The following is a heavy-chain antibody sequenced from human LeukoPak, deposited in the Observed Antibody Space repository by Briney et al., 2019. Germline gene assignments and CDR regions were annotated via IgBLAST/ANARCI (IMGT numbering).Heavy chain of an antibody. CDR2: ISWNSGSI. J-gene: IGHJ3*02. CDR3: AKDISVGGWSDAFDI. CDR1: GFTFDDYA. V-gene: IGHV3-9*01. D-gene: IGHD6-19*01. Sequence: SLRPSCAASGFTFDDYAMHWVRQAPGKGLEWVSGISWNSGSIGYADSVKGRFTISRDNAKNSLYLQMNSLRAEDTALYYCAKDISVGGWSDAFDIWGQGTMVTVSS.